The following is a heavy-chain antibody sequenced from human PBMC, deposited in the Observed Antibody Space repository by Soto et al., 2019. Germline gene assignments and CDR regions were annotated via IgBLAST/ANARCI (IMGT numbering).Heavy chain of an antibody. CDR3: ARDRRVIAAAGGDNWFDP. D-gene: IGHD6-13*01. V-gene: IGHV4-59*01. J-gene: IGHJ5*02. Sequence: SETLSVTCTFSVGSISIYYWGWIRQPPGKGLEWIGYIYYSGSTNYNPSLKSRVTISVDTSKNQFSLKLSSVTAADTAVYYCARDRRVIAAAGGDNWFDPWGQGTMVTVSS. CDR1: VGSISIYY. CDR2: IYYSGST.